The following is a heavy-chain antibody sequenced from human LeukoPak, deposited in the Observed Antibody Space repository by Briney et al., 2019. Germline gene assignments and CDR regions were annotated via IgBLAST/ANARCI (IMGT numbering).Heavy chain of an antibody. CDR2: IYHSGST. D-gene: IGHD6-19*01. CDR1: GGSISSGGYS. CDR3: ARQWGSSGRYYFDY. J-gene: IGHJ4*02. Sequence: SETLSLTCAVSGGSISSGGYSWSWIRQPPGKGLEWIGYIYHSGSTYYNPSLKSRVTISVDTSKNQFSLKLSSVTAADTAVYYCARQWGSSGRYYFDYWGQGTLVTVSS. V-gene: IGHV4-30-2*01.